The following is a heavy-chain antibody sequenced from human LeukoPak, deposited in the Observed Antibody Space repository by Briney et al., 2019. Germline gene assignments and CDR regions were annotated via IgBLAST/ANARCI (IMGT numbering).Heavy chain of an antibody. CDR3: AKDYGDSTYFDY. D-gene: IGHD4-17*01. CDR2: ISGSGGST. J-gene: IGHJ4*02. V-gene: IGHV3-23*01. Sequence: GSLRLSCAASGFTFSSYAMSWVRQAPGKGLEWVSAISGSGGSTYYADSVKGRFTISRDNSKNTLYLQMNSLRAEDTAVYYCAKDYGDSTYFDYWGQGTLVTVSS. CDR1: GFTFSSYA.